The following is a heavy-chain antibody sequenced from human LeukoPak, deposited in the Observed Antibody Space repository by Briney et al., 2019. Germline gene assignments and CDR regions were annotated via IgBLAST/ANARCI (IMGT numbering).Heavy chain of an antibody. CDR1: GYRFTSYW. CDR2: IYPGDSDT. CDR3: ARLGTAMVTIEAKSNYYYYYMDV. Sequence: GESLKISFKGSGYRFTSYWIGWVRQMPGKGLGWMGIIYPGDSDTRYSPSFQGQVTISADKSISTAYLQWSSLKASDTAMYYCARLGTAMVTIEAKSNYYYYYMDVWGKGTTVTISS. V-gene: IGHV5-51*01. D-gene: IGHD5-18*01. J-gene: IGHJ6*03.